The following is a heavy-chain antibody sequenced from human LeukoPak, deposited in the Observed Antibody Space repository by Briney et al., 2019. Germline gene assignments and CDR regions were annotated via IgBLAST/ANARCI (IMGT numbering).Heavy chain of an antibody. J-gene: IGHJ4*02. V-gene: IGHV4-4*07. CDR1: GGSISSYY. CDR2: IYTSGST. Sequence: PSETLSLTCTVSGGSISSYYWSWIRQPAGMGLEWIGRIYTSGSTNYNPSLKSRVTMSVDTSKNQFSLKLSSVTAADTAVYYCAGRSLKCSGGSCYFPDYWGQGTLVTVSS. CDR3: AGRSLKCSGGSCYFPDY. D-gene: IGHD2-15*01.